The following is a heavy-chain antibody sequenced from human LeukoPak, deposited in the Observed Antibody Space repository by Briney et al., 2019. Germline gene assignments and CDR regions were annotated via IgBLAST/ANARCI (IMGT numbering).Heavy chain of an antibody. D-gene: IGHD6-6*01. J-gene: IGHJ4*02. Sequence: GSLSLSCAGSGFPFSGYSMNWVRQTPGKGLEWVSSIIILSGITYYAESVKGRFTFSRDNAKNLLHLQMNSLRVEDTAIYYCAREFEYSTSGAGYWGQGTLVTVSS. CDR3: AREFEYSTSGAGY. CDR2: IIILSGIT. V-gene: IGHV3-21*01. CDR1: GFPFSGYS.